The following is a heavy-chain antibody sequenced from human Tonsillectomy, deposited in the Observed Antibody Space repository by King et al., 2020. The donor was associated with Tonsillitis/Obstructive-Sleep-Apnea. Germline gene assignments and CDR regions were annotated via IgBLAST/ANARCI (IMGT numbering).Heavy chain of an antibody. CDR3: ARVRSGYGLGNDYFGY. Sequence: QLQESGPGLVKPSETLSLTCTVSGGSISSYYWSWIRQPPGKGLEWIGYIYYSGSTNYNPSLKSRVTISVDTSKNQFSLKLSSVTAADTAGYYCARVRSGYGLGNDYFGYWGQGTLVTVSS. CDR2: IYYSGST. D-gene: IGHD5-12*01. CDR1: GGSISSYY. V-gene: IGHV4-59*01. J-gene: IGHJ4*02.